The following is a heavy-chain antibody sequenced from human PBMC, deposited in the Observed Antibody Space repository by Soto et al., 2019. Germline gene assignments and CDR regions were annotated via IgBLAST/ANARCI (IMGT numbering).Heavy chain of an antibody. CDR2: IYHSGST. V-gene: IGHV4-4*02. CDR1: GGSISSSNW. J-gene: IGHJ4*02. D-gene: IGHD2-15*01. CDR3: AGLLRADMSFDY. Sequence: PSETLSLTCAVSGGSISSSNWWSWVRQPPGKGLEWIGEIYHSGSTNYNPYLKSRVTISVDKSKNQFSLKLSSVTAADTAVYYCAGLLRADMSFDYWGQGTLVTVSS.